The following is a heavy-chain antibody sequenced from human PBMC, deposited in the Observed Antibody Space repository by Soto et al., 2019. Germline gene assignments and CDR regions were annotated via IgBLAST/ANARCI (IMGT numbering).Heavy chain of an antibody. J-gene: IGHJ4*02. CDR2: INTRDGTT. Sequence: QAQMVQSGAEVKKSGASVKLSCKASGYTFIAYSVYWVRQAPGQGLEYMGIINTRDGTTIYAKKFQGRATMTRDTSTSTVYMELSSLRSEDTALYYCARGGGTLDYWGQGTLVTVSS. CDR1: GYTFIAYS. CDR3: ARGGGTLDY. V-gene: IGHV1-46*01.